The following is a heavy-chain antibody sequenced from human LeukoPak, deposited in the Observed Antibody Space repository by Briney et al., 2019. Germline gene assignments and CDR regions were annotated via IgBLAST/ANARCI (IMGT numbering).Heavy chain of an antibody. V-gene: IGHV3-21*01. Sequence: GGSLRLSCTASGFTLSSYNINWVRQAPGKGLEWVSSISSSSSYIYHADSVKGRFTISRDNAKNSLYLQMNSLRVEDTAVYYCTRETVAAATSEAFDIWGQGTMVTVSS. CDR2: ISSSSSYI. CDR1: GFTLSSYN. J-gene: IGHJ3*02. D-gene: IGHD2-15*01. CDR3: TRETVAAATSEAFDI.